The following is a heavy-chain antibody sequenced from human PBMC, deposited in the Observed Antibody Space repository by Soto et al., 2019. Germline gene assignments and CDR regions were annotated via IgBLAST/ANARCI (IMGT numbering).Heavy chain of an antibody. V-gene: IGHV3-23*01. CDR2: ISGGGDTT. Sequence: EVQLLESGGGLVQPGGSLRLSCAASGFTFNNYAMTWVRQAPGKGLEWDSAISGGGDTTSYADSVKGRFTVSRDGSKNSLYLQMGSLRAEDTALYYCAKGRVGSGSLTTRVDVWGQGTLVTVS. J-gene: IGHJ4*02. CDR3: AKGRVGSGSLTTRVDV. CDR1: GFTFNNYA. D-gene: IGHD3-10*01.